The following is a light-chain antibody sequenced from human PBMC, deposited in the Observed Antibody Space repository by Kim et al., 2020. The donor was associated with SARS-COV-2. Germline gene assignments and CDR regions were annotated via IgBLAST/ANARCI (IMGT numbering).Light chain of an antibody. CDR3: QQYNNWPLGA. CDR1: QSVIST. J-gene: IGKJ1*01. V-gene: IGKV3-15*01. Sequence: PGERAPLSCRASQSVISTLAWHHQNPGQAPGLLIYGAATRATGIPARFSGSGSGTELTLTNRSLQSGDFAVYYCQQYNNWPLGAFGPGTKVDIK. CDR2: GAA.